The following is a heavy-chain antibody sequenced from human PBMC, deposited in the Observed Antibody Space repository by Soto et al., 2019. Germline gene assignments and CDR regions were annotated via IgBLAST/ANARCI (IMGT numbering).Heavy chain of an antibody. Sequence: SVKVSCKASGGTFSSYDISWVRQAPGQGLEWMGGIIPIFGTANYAQKFQGRVTITADESTSTAYMELSSLRSEDTAVYYCARDRYGNYYFDYWGQGTLVTVSS. D-gene: IGHD4-17*01. CDR3: ARDRYGNYYFDY. J-gene: IGHJ4*02. V-gene: IGHV1-69*13. CDR2: IIPIFGTA. CDR1: GGTFSSYD.